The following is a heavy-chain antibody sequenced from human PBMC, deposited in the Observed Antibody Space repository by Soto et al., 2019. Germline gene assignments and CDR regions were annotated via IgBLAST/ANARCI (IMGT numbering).Heavy chain of an antibody. J-gene: IGHJ4*02. CDR1: GFTFSSYA. CDR3: AGGGGSYYG. V-gene: IGHV3-30-3*01. CDR2: ISYDGSNK. D-gene: IGHD1-26*01. Sequence: QVQLVESGGGVVQPGRSLRLSSAASGFTFSSYAMHWVRQAPGKGLEWVAVISYDGSNKYYADSVKGRFTISRDNSKNTLYLQMNSLRAEDTAVYYCAGGGGSYYGWGQGTLVTVSS.